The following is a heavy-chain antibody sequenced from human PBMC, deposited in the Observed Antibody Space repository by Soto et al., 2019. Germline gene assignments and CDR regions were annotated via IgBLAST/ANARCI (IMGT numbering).Heavy chain of an antibody. J-gene: IGHJ6*01. CDR3: ASSMGRPYYFYCTDD. CDR1: GGSISSYY. D-gene: IGHD3-10*01. CDR2: IYYSGST. Sequence: PSETLSLTCTVSGGSISSYYWSWIRQPPGKGLEWIGYIYYSGSTNYNPSLKSRVTISVDTSKNQFSLKLSSVTAADTAVYYCASSMGRPYYFYCTDDGGQGTSLTASS. V-gene: IGHV4-59*01.